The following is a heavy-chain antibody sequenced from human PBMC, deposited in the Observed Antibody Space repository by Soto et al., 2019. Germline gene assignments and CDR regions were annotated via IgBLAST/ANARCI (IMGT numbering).Heavy chain of an antibody. CDR2: MSYDGSNK. V-gene: IGHV3-30-3*01. Sequence: QVQVVESGGGVVQPGRSLRLSCAASGFTFRNYAMHWVRQAPGKGLEWVAVMSYDGSNKYYADSVKGRFTISRDNSKNTLYLQMNSLRGEDTAVYYCARESEALDYWGQGTLVTVSS. CDR3: ARESEALDY. CDR1: GFTFRNYA. J-gene: IGHJ4*02.